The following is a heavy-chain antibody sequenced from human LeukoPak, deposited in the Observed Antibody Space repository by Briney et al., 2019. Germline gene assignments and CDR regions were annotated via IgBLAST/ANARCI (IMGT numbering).Heavy chain of an antibody. V-gene: IGHV3-7*01. CDR3: ASGYSSGWYGGGWFDY. D-gene: IGHD6-19*01. CDR1: GFTFSSYL. CDR2: IKQDGSEK. J-gene: IGHJ4*02. Sequence: GGSLRLSCAASGFTFSSYLMSWVRQAPGKGLEWVANIKQDGSEKYYVDSVKGRFTISRDNAKNSLYLQMNSLRAEDTAVYYCASGYSSGWYGGGWFDYWGQGTLVTVSS.